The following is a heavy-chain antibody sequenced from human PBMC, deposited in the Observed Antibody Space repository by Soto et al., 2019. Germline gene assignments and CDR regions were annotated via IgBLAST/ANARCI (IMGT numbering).Heavy chain of an antibody. Sequence: EVQLLESGGGLVQPGGSLRLSCAASGFTFSSYAMNWVRQAPGKGLEWVSAISGSGGSTYYADSVKGRFTISRDNSKNTLYLQMNSLRAEDTAVYYCAKQLWFGEFPYFAMDVWGQGTTVTVSS. J-gene: IGHJ6*02. CDR1: GFTFSSYA. D-gene: IGHD3-10*01. CDR2: ISGSGGST. V-gene: IGHV3-23*01. CDR3: AKQLWFGEFPYFAMDV.